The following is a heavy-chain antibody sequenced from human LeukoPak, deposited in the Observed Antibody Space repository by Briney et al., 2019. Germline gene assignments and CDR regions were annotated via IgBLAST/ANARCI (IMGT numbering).Heavy chain of an antibody. V-gene: IGHV4-39*07. CDR1: GGSISSSSFY. D-gene: IGHD1-26*01. J-gene: IGHJ4*02. CDR2: IYYSGST. Sequence: PSETLSLTCTVSGGSISSSSFYWGWIRQPPGKGLECIGSIYYSGSTYYNPSLKSRVTISVDTSKNQFSLRLTSVTAADTAVYFCARGAHDKWELLQIDYWGQGTLVTVSS. CDR3: ARGAHDKWELLQIDY.